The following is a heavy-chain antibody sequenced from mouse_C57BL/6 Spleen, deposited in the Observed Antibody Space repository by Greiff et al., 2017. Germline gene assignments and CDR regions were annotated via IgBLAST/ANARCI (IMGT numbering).Heavy chain of an antibody. CDR3: ARIYYDLPYAMDY. Sequence: VQLQQSGPELVKPGASVKIPCKASGYTFTDYNMDWVKQSHGKSLEWIGDINPNNGGTIYNQKFKGKATLTVDKSSSPAYMELRSLTSEDTAVYYCARIYYDLPYAMDYWGQGPSVTVSS. CDR2: INPNNGGT. CDR1: GYTFTDYN. V-gene: IGHV1-18*01. J-gene: IGHJ4*01. D-gene: IGHD2-4*01.